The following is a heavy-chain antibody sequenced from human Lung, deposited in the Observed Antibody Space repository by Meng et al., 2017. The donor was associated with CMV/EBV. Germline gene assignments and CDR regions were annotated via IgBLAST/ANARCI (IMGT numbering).Heavy chain of an antibody. CDR2: IWYDGSNK. V-gene: IGHV3-33*06. Sequence: GGSLRLSCAASGFTFSSYGMHWVRQAPGKGLEWVAVIWYDGSNKYYADSVKGRFTISRDNSKNTLYLQMNSLRAEDTAVYYCAKSQVYYDFWSGIKGRLVYYYYGKDVWGQGTXVTVSS. CDR1: GFTFSSYG. CDR3: AKSQVYYDFWSGIKGRLVYYYYGKDV. D-gene: IGHD3-3*01. J-gene: IGHJ6*02.